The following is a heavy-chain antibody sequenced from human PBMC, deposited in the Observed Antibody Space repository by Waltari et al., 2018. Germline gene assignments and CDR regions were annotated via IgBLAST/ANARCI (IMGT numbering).Heavy chain of an antibody. D-gene: IGHD3-10*01. CDR3: ARGSGSHIMWYYFDY. CDR1: GFTFSSYA. V-gene: IGHV3-30-3*01. CDR2: ISYDGSNK. J-gene: IGHJ4*02. Sequence: QVQLVESGGGVVQPGRSLRLSCAASGFTFSSYAMHWVRQAPGKGLEWVAVISYDGSNKYYADSVKGRFTISRDNSKNTLYLQMNSLRAEDTAVYYCARGSGSHIMWYYFDYWGQGTLVTVSS.